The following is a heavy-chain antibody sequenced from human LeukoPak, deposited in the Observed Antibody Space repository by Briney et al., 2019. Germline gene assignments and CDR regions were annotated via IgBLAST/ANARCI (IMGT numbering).Heavy chain of an antibody. Sequence: GRSLRLSCAASGFTFDDYAMHWVRHAPGKGLEWVSGISWNSGSIGYADSVKGRFTISRDNAKNSLYLQMNSLRAEDMALYYCAKDEFVASDFTGAFDIWGQGTVVTVSS. CDR3: AKDEFVASDFTGAFDI. V-gene: IGHV3-9*03. D-gene: IGHD2-8*02. J-gene: IGHJ3*02. CDR1: GFTFDDYA. CDR2: ISWNSGSI.